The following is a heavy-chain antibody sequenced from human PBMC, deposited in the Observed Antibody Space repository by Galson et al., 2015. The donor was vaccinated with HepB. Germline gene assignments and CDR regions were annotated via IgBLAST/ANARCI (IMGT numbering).Heavy chain of an antibody. CDR3: ANLRFLEWLVLEEHPTNRIDAFDI. CDR2: ISFDVNTR. D-gene: IGHD3-3*01. CDR1: GFTFSSYA. V-gene: IGHV3-30-3*01. Sequence: SLRLSCAASGFTFSSYAMHWVRQAPGKGLEWVAIISFDVNTRYYADSVKGRFTISRDNSKNTLFLQMNSLRAEDTAVYYCANLRFLEWLVLEEHPTNRIDAFDIWGQGTMVTVSS. J-gene: IGHJ3*02.